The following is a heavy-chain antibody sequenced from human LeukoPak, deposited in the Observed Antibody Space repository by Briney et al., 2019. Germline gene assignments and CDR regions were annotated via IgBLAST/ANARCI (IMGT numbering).Heavy chain of an antibody. V-gene: IGHV3-30*02. CDR1: GFTFSSYG. Sequence: GGSLRLSCAASGFTFSSYGMHWVRQAPGKGLEWVAFIRYDGSNKYYADSVKGRFTISRDDSKNTLYLQMNSLKTEDTAVYYCTHSLMATITNYDYWGQGTLVTVSS. CDR3: THSLMATITNYDY. D-gene: IGHD5-24*01. J-gene: IGHJ4*02. CDR2: IRYDGSNK.